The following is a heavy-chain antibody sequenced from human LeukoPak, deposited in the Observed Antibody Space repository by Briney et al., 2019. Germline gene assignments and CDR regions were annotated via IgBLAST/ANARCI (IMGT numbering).Heavy chain of an antibody. J-gene: IGHJ4*02. Sequence: KPSETLSLTCTVSGGSISSYYWSWIRQPPGKGLEWIGYIYYSGSTNYNPSLKSRVTISVDTSKNQFSLKLSSVTAADTAVYYCARSNWDSNVGIDYWGQGILVIVSS. V-gene: IGHV4-59*08. CDR1: GGSISSYY. D-gene: IGHD1-7*01. CDR3: ARSNWDSNVGIDY. CDR2: IYYSGST.